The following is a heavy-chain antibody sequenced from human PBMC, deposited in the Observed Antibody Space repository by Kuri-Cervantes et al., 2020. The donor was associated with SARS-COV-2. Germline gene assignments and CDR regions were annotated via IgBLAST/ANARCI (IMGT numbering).Heavy chain of an antibody. Sequence: GSLRLSCTVSGGSISSYYWSWIRQPAGKGLEWIGRIYTSGSTNYNPSLNSRVNMSVDTSKNQFSLTLNSVTAADTAVYYCARGSNSHRHFDYRGQGTLVTVSS. V-gene: IGHV4-4*07. CDR1: GGSISSYY. J-gene: IGHJ4*02. CDR3: ARGSNSHRHFDY. CDR2: IYTSGST. D-gene: IGHD6-6*01.